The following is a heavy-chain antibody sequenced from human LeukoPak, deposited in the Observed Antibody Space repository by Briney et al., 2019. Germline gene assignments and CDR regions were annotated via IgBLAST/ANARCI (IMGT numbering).Heavy chain of an antibody. D-gene: IGHD3-3*01. Sequence: GASVKVSCKASGYTFTSYDINWVRQATGQGLEWMGWMNPNSGNTGYAQKFQGRVTMIRNTSISTAYMELSSLRSEDTAVYYCARVNQAITIFGVVIIPLYWFDPWGQGTLVTVSS. J-gene: IGHJ5*02. CDR2: MNPNSGNT. CDR1: GYTFTSYD. V-gene: IGHV1-8*01. CDR3: ARVNQAITIFGVVIIPLYWFDP.